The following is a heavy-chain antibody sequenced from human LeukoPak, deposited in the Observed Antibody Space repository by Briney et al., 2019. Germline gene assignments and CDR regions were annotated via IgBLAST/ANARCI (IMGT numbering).Heavy chain of an antibody. CDR2: IYGNKDN. D-gene: IGHD4-17*01. CDR3: AHYGDYRFMYYFDY. J-gene: IGHJ4*02. Sequence: SGPTLVNPSQTLTLTCSFSGFSLTTSGVGVGWNRQSQEKALEWLTLIYGNKDNRYSPSLNTRLTITKDTSKNQVVLTMTEMDPVDTATYYCAHYGDYRFMYYFDYWGQGTLVTASS. V-gene: IGHV2-5*01. CDR1: GFSLTTSGVG.